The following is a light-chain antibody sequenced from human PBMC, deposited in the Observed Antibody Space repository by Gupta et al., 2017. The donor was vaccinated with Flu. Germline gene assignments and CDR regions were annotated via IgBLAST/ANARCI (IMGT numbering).Light chain of an antibody. CDR2: DNA. V-gene: IGLV3-21*02. Sequence: SDVLTQPPSVSVAPGQTARISCSGINNGGKTVHWYQQKPGQAPFLVVYDNADRPSGIPERFSGSNSGDTAALTISRVEAGDEADYYCQVWDSSSHHVVFGGGTKLTVV. CDR1: NNGGKT. CDR3: QVWDSSSHHVV. J-gene: IGLJ2*01.